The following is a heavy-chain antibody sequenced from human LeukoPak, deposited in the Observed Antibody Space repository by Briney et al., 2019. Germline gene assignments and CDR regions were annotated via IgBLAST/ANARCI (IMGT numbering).Heavy chain of an antibody. V-gene: IGHV1-2*02. CDR2: INPNSGGT. Sequence: ASVKVSCKASGYTFTGYYMHWVRQAPGQGLEWMGWINPNSGGTNYAQKFQGRVTMTRDTSISTAYMELSRLRSDDTAVYYCARRSARWIYPDYWGQGTLVTVSS. CDR3: ARRSARWIYPDY. CDR1: GYTFTGYY. D-gene: IGHD5-12*01. J-gene: IGHJ4*02.